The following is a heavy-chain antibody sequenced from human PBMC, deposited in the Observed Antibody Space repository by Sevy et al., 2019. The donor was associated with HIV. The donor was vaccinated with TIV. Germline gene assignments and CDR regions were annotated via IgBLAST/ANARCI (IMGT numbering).Heavy chain of an antibody. V-gene: IGHV4-30-2*01. CDR3: ARDGGTLTTPGSFDI. D-gene: IGHD3-16*01. CDR2: IFHTGNT. Sequence: SETLSLTCAVSGGSISSGVYSWNWIRQPPGKGLEWIGYIFHTGNTFYNPSLKSRVTVSLDKSENQFSLGLGSVTAADTAVYYCARDGGTLTTPGSFDIWGQGTMVTVSS. J-gene: IGHJ3*02. CDR1: GGSISSGVYS.